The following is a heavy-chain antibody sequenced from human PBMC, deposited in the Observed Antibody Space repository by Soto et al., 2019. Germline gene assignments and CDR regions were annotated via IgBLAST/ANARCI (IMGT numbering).Heavy chain of an antibody. CDR2: MNRNSGDT. D-gene: IGHD3-16*02. CDR1: GYTFATYD. CDR3: AVTYFDYTWGHYRYS. V-gene: IGHV1-8*02. J-gene: IGHJ5*02. Sequence: ASVKVSCKTSGYTFATYDIHWVRQASGQGLEWMGSMNRNSGDTAYAQKLQDRVTMTRDTSISTAHMELSSLRSEDTATYYCAVTYFDYTWGHYRYSWGQGTPVTVSS.